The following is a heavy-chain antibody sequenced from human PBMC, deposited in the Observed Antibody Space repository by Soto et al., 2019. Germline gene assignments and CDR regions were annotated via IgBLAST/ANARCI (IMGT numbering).Heavy chain of an antibody. V-gene: IGHV1-69*12. Sequence: QVQLVQSGAEVKKPGSSVKVSCKASGGTFSSYAISWVRQAPGQGLEWMGGIIPIFGTANYAQKVQGRVRITADXSXSXXYMELSSLRSEDTAVYYCASGDYDFWSGPGGGMDVWGQGTTVTVSS. CDR3: ASGDYDFWSGPGGGMDV. J-gene: IGHJ6*02. CDR2: IIPIFGTA. D-gene: IGHD3-3*01. CDR1: GGTFSSYA.